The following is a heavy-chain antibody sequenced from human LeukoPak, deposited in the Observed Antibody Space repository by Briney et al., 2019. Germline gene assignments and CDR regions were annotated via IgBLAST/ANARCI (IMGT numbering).Heavy chain of an antibody. D-gene: IGHD3-10*01. CDR3: ARGCGSVSYYHY. Sequence: SETLSLTCAVYGVPFNGYYWPWLRQPPGKGLEWVGEINRGGSTAYNPSLKSRVTISVDTSKNQYSLRLRSVCAVDTDVYYCARGCGSVSYYHYWGEATLVSVSS. CDR2: INRGGST. CDR1: GVPFNGYY. J-gene: IGHJ4*02. V-gene: IGHV4-34*01.